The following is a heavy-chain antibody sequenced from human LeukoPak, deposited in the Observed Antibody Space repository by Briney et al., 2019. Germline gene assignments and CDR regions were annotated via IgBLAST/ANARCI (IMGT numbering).Heavy chain of an antibody. J-gene: IGHJ3*01. V-gene: IGHV3-7*03. D-gene: IGHD6-6*01. CDR3: ARSSYSSSSSV. CDR1: GFTFSGFW. Sequence: GGSLRLSCAVSGFTFSGFWMSWSRQAPGKGLEWVASINSDGSEGYYANVVKGRFTISRDNAKNSLYLQINSLRAEDTAVYYCARSSYSSSSSVWGQGTMVTVSS. CDR2: INSDGSEG.